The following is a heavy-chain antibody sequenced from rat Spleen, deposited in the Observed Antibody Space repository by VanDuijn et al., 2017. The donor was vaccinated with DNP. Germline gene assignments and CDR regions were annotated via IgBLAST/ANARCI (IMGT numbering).Heavy chain of an antibody. D-gene: IGHD1-4*01. CDR3: ARHGGITYYFDY. CDR1: RFTFSDYN. Sequence: EVQLVESGGGLVQPGRSLKLSCAASRFTFSDYNMAWVRQAPKKGLEWVATISYDGSSTYYRDSVKGRFTVSRDNAKSTLYLQMDSLRSEDTATYYCARHGGITYYFDYWGQGVMVTVSS. V-gene: IGHV5-7*01. CDR2: ISYDGSST. J-gene: IGHJ2*01.